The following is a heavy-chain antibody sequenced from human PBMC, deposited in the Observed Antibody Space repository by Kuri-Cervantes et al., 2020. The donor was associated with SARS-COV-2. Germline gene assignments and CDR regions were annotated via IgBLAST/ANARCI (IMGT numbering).Heavy chain of an antibody. CDR3: ARHGRALLSYYGMDV. J-gene: IGHJ6*02. CDR1: GGSISSGYY. V-gene: IGHV4-38-2*02. Sequence: SETLSLTCTVSGGSISSGYYWGWIRQPPGKGLEWIGSIYHSGSTYYNPSLKSRVTISVDTSKNQFSLKLSSVTAADTAVYYCARHGRALLSYYGMDVWGQGTTVTVSS. CDR2: IYHSGST. D-gene: IGHD3-10*02.